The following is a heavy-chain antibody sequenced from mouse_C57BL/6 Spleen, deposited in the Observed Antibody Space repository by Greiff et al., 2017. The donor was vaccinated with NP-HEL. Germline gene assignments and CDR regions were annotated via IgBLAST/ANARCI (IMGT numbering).Heavy chain of an antibody. V-gene: IGHV1-59*01. D-gene: IGHD1-1*01. J-gene: IGHJ2*01. CDR3: AMGYGSSYYFDY. Sequence: VQLQQPGAELVRPGTSVKLSCKASGYTFTSYWMHWVKQRPGQGLEWIGVIDPSDSYTNYNQKFKGKATLTVDTSSSTAYMQLSSLTSEDSAVYYCAMGYGSSYYFDYWGQGTTLTVSS. CDR1: GYTFTSYW. CDR2: IDPSDSYT.